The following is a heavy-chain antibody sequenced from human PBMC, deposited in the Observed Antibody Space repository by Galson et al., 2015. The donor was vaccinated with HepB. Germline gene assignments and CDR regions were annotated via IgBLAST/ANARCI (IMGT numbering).Heavy chain of an antibody. CDR3: AKNSGAFDL. J-gene: IGHJ2*01. CDR1: GFTFSTYG. Sequence: SLRLSCAASGFTFSTYGMTWVRQAPGKGLEWVSSISGSGGVTFSAASVKGRFTVSRDNSKSTLYLQMKSLRAEDTAVYYCAKNSGAFDLWGRGTLVTVSS. D-gene: IGHD1-7*01. CDR2: ISGSGGVT. V-gene: IGHV3-23*01.